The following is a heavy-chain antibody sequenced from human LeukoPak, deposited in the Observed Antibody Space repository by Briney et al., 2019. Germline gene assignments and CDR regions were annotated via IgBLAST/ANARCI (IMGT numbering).Heavy chain of an antibody. J-gene: IGHJ5*02. CDR3: AKDSAPRDMIVVVMSFDP. D-gene: IGHD3-22*01. V-gene: IGHV3-23*01. CDR2: ISGGGGST. Sequence: QPGGSLRLSCTASGFTISSYWMHWVRQAPGKGLEWVSAISGGGGSTYYADSVKGRFTISRDNSKNTLYLQMNSLRAEDTAVYYCAKDSAPRDMIVVVMSFDPWGQGTLVTVSS. CDR1: GFTISSYW.